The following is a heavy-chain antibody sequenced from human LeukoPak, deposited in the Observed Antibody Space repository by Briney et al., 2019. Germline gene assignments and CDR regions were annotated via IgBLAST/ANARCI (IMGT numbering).Heavy chain of an antibody. Sequence: GASVKVSCKAAGYTFTSYGISWVRQAPGQGLEWMGWISSYNGNTNYAQKLQGRVTMTTDRFTNTAYMDLRSLRSDDTAVYYCAKDARGGFDSWGQGTLVTVSS. V-gene: IGHV1-18*01. J-gene: IGHJ4*02. CDR2: ISSYNGNT. CDR1: GYTFTSYG. CDR3: AKDARGGFDS. D-gene: IGHD2-15*01.